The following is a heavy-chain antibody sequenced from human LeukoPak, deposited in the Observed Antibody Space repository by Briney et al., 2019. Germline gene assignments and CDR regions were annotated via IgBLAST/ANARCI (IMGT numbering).Heavy chain of an antibody. CDR1: GYIFTTYW. V-gene: IGHV5-51*01. CDR2: IYPGDSDT. CDR3: ARGYCSGGSCYSGGPFDY. Sequence: GESLKISCKASGYIFTTYWIGWVRQMPGKGLEWMGIIYPGDSDTRYSPSFQGQVTISADKSISTAYLQWSSLKASDTAMYYCARGYCSGGSCYSGGPFDYWGQGTLVTVSS. D-gene: IGHD2-15*01. J-gene: IGHJ4*02.